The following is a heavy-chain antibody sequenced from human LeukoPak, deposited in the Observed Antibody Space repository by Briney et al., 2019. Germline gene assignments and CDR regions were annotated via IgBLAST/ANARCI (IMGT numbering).Heavy chain of an antibody. Sequence: GSLRLSCAASGFTFSSYAMSWVRQAPGKGLEWVSAISGSGGSTYYADSVKGRFTIFRDNSKNTLYLQMNSLRAEDTAVYYCAKIQDIVVVVAAPFDPWGQGTLVTVSS. V-gene: IGHV3-23*01. CDR1: GFTFSSYA. D-gene: IGHD2-15*01. J-gene: IGHJ5*02. CDR3: AKIQDIVVVVAAPFDP. CDR2: ISGSGGST.